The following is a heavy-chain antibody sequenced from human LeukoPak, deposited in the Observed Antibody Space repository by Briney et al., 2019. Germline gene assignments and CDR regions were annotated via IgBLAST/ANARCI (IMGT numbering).Heavy chain of an antibody. CDR2: ISPDGSYT. J-gene: IGHJ4*02. CDR1: GFVFSDFY. CDR3: ASDQVSGVFDY. V-gene: IGHV3-11*05. D-gene: IGHD5/OR15-5a*01. Sequence: GGSLRLSCAGSGFVFSDFYINWIRHSPGKGLEWLAYISPDGSYTTYGDSVKGRFVISRDNAKISVSLQMNSLRVEDTAVYFCASDQVSGVFDYWGQGARVTVS.